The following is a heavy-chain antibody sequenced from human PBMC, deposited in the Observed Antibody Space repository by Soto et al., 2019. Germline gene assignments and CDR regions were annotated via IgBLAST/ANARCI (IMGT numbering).Heavy chain of an antibody. CDR3: ARVGAPTKRLPHAFDY. CDR2: ISSSSSYT. Sequence: QVQLVESGGVLVKPGGALRLSCAASGFTFSDYYMSWIRQAPGKRLEWGSCISSSSSYTTNVDSVNGRFTISRDNAKNSRYLQMKSLRDEETAVYYCARVGAPTKRLPHAFDYWGQGTLVTVSS. CDR1: GFTFSDYY. V-gene: IGHV3-11*05. D-gene: IGHD2-15*01. J-gene: IGHJ4*02.